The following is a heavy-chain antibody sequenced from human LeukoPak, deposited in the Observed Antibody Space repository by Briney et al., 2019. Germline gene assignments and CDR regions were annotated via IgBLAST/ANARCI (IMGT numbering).Heavy chain of an antibody. Sequence: GGSLRLSCAASGFTFSNYAMHWVRQAPGKGLEWASLISSGGTYEYYADSVKGRFTISRDNSKNTLYLQLNSLRAEDTAVYYCARDSTYYYDSGSSGPPYFDNWGQGTLVTVSS. CDR3: ARDSTYYYDSGSSGPPYFDN. J-gene: IGHJ4*02. V-gene: IGHV3-30*01. CDR2: ISSGGTYE. CDR1: GFTFSNYA. D-gene: IGHD3-10*01.